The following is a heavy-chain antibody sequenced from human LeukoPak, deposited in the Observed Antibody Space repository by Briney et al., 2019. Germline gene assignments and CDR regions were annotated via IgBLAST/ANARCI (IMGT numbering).Heavy chain of an antibody. D-gene: IGHD1-26*01. CDR1: GFTFSSYW. J-gene: IGHJ4*02. CDR3: ARGGVGATWGTDY. CDR2: IKQDGSEK. V-gene: IGHV3-7*01. Sequence: PGGSLRLSCAASGFTFSSYWMSWVRQAPGKGLEWVANIKQDGSEKYYVDSVEGRFTISRDNAKNSLYLQMNSLRAEDTAVYYCARGGVGATWGTDYWGQGTLVTVSS.